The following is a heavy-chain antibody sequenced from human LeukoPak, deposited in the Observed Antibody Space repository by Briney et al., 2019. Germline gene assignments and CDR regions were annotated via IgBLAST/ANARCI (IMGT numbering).Heavy chain of an antibody. V-gene: IGHV3-48*01. CDR2: ISSSSSTM. CDR1: GFTF. J-gene: IGHJ4*02. CDR3: AREMTGYSSSAIDY. Sequence: GGSLRLSCAASGFTFMNWVRQAPGKGLEWVSYISSSSSTMYYADSVKGRFTISRDTAKNSLYLQMNSLGAEDTAVYYCAREMTGYSSSAIDYWGQGTLVTVSS. D-gene: IGHD6-13*01.